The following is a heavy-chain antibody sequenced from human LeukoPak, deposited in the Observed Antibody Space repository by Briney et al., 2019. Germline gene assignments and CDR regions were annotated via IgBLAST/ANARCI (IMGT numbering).Heavy chain of an antibody. CDR1: GFTFSSYW. CDR3: ARVGGGGYRSFDY. Sequence: GGSLRLSCAASGFTFSSYWMSWVRQAPGKGLEWVANIKQEGSEKYYVDSVKGRFTISRDNAKNSLYLQMNSLRAEDTAVYYCARVGGGGYRSFDYWGQGTLVAVSS. CDR2: IKQEGSEK. V-gene: IGHV3-7*02. D-gene: IGHD2-15*01. J-gene: IGHJ4*02.